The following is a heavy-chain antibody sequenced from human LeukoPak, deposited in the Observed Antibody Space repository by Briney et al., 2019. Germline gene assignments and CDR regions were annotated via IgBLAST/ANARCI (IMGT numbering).Heavy chain of an antibody. CDR3: ASSFGGSSSIAAGWPTTN. CDR1: GYTFTCYY. D-gene: IGHD6-13*01. V-gene: IGHV1-2*02. Sequence: ASVKVSCKASGYTFTCYYMHWVRQAPGQGLDWMGWINPNSGGTNYAQKFQGRVTMTRDTSISTAYMELSRLRSDDTAVYYCASSFGGSSSIAAGWPTTNWGQGTLVTVSS. CDR2: INPNSGGT. J-gene: IGHJ4*02.